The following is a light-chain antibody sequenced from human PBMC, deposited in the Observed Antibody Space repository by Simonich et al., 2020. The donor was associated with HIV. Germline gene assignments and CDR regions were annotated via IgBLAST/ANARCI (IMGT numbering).Light chain of an antibody. V-gene: IGKV2-28*01. CDR2: LGS. J-gene: IGKJ2*01. Sequence: DIVMTQSPLPLPVTPGEPASISCRCSQSLLYSNGYNYLDWYLQKPGQSPQLLIYLGSTRASGVPDRFSGSGSGTDFTLKISRVEAEDVGVYYCMQVLQTPYTFGQGTKLEIK. CDR3: MQVLQTPYT. CDR1: QSLLYSNGYNY.